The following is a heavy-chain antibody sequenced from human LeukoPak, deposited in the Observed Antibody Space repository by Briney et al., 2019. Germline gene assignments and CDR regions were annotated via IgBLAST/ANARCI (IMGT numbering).Heavy chain of an antibody. CDR1: GGSISYYY. Sequence: PSETLSLTCTVSGGSISYYYWSWLRQPPGKGLEWIGYIYYSGSTNYNPSLKSRVTISVDTSKNQFSPNLTSVTTADTAVYYCARVSCSSTSCPRRDALDVWGQGTMVTVSS. J-gene: IGHJ3*01. CDR2: IYYSGST. CDR3: ARVSCSSTSCPRRDALDV. V-gene: IGHV4-59*01. D-gene: IGHD2-2*01.